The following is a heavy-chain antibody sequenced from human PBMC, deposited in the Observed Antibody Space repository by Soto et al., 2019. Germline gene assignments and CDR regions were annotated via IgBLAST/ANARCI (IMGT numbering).Heavy chain of an antibody. V-gene: IGHV3-23*01. CDR1: GFTFSSYA. CDR3: AKVDGQQLVRPLGGYFDY. CDR2: ISGSGGST. J-gene: IGHJ4*02. D-gene: IGHD6-13*01. Sequence: EVQLLESGGGLVQPGGSLRLSCAASGFTFSSYAMSWVRQAPGKGLEWVSAISGSGGSTYYADSVKGRFTISRDNSKNTLYLQMNSLRAENTAVYYCAKVDGQQLVRPLGGYFDYWGQGTLVTVSS.